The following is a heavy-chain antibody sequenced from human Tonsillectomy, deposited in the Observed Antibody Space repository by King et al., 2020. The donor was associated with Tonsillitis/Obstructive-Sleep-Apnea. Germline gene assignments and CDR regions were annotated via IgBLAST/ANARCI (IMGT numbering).Heavy chain of an antibody. CDR1: GGSIRSYY. V-gene: IGHV4-59*01. CDR3: ARDRARFDP. Sequence: QLQESGPGLVKPSETLSLTRTVSGGSIRSYYWSWIRQPPGKGLEWIGYSFSSGSTTYNPSLKSRVTISVDTSKNQFSLKLSSVTAADTAVYYCARDRARFDPWGQGTLVTVSS. D-gene: IGHD3-10*01. J-gene: IGHJ5*02. CDR2: SFSSGST.